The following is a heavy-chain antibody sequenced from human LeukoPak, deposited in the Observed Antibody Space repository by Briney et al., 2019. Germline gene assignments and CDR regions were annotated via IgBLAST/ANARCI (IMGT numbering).Heavy chain of an antibody. CDR1: GGSVSNGGDY. Sequence: PSETLSLTCTVSGGSVSNGGDYWSWIRQPPGKGLEWIGYISSSGTNYNPSLKSRVTISVDTSKNQFSLKLRSATTADTPLYYCAREGECSGGSCYSYGWFDPWGQGTLVTVSS. J-gene: IGHJ5*02. CDR3: AREGECSGGSCYSYGWFDP. CDR2: ISSSGT. D-gene: IGHD2-15*01. V-gene: IGHV4-61*08.